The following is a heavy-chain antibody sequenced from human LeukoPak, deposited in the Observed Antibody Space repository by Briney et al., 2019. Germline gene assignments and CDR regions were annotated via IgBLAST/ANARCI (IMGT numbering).Heavy chain of an antibody. V-gene: IGHV4-59*01. CDR3: ARDLRTAFDI. Sequence: SETLSLTCTVSGGSISSYYWSWIRQPPGKELEWIGYIYYSGSTNYNPSLKSRVTISVDTSKNQFSLKLSSVTAADTAVYYCARDLRTAFDIWGQGTMVTVSS. CDR2: IYYSGST. J-gene: IGHJ3*02. CDR1: GGSISSYY.